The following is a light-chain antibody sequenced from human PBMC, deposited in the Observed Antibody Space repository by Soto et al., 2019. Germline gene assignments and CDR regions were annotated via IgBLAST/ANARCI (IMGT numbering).Light chain of an antibody. CDR1: QSVSSNY. Sequence: EIVLTQSPDTLSLSPGERATLSCRASQSVSSNYLAWYQQKLGQAPRLLIYDASSRATGTPDRISGGGSGTHFTLTISRLEPEDFAVYYCQHYVTSSITFGQGTRLEI. CDR2: DAS. V-gene: IGKV3-20*01. J-gene: IGKJ5*01. CDR3: QHYVTSSIT.